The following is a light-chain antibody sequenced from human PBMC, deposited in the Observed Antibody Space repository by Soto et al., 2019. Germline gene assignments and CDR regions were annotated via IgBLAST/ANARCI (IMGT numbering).Light chain of an antibody. Sequence: EIVMTQSPVPLSVSPGEIATLSCRASQSVNSNLAWYQQKPGQAPRLLIYDASTRATGIPARFSGSGSGTQFTLTISSLQSEDFAVYYCQQFHLWPRTFGQGTTVE. V-gene: IGKV3-15*01. CDR2: DAS. CDR1: QSVNSN. J-gene: IGKJ1*01. CDR3: QQFHLWPRT.